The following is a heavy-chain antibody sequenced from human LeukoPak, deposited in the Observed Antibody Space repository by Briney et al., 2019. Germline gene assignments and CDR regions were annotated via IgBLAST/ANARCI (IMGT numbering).Heavy chain of an antibody. Sequence: SSETLSLTCTVSGGSISSYYWSWIRQPPGKGLEWIGYIYYSGSTNYNPSLKSRVTISVDTSKNQFSLKLSSVTAADTAVYYCARDARLEMATTWISRRNWYFDLWGRGTLVTVSS. CDR2: IYYSGST. CDR3: ARDARLEMATTWISRRNWYFDL. V-gene: IGHV4-59*01. D-gene: IGHD5-24*01. J-gene: IGHJ2*01. CDR1: GGSISSYY.